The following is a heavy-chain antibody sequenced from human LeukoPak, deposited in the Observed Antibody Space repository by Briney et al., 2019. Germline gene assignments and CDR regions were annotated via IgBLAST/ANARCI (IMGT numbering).Heavy chain of an antibody. CDR1: GYTFTSYD. CDR3: ASPGAYGSGSYLDY. D-gene: IGHD3-10*01. Sequence: VASVKVSCKASGYTFTSYDINWVRQAPGQGLEWMGRIIPILGIANYAQKFQGRVTITADKSTSTAYMELSSLRSEDTAVYYCASPGAYGSGSYLDYWGQGTLVTVSS. CDR2: IIPILGIA. J-gene: IGHJ4*02. V-gene: IGHV1-69*04.